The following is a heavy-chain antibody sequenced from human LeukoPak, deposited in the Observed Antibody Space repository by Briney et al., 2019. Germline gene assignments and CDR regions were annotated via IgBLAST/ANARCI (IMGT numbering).Heavy chain of an antibody. J-gene: IGHJ5*02. V-gene: IGHV4-4*07. Sequence: NPSETLSLTCTVSDGSISTNYRSWLRQPAGKGLEWIGRIYASGSTNYKPSLKSRVTMSVDTSKNQFSLKLSSVTAADTAVYYGARETHNGRYSLDNWFDPWGQGTLVTVSS. CDR1: DGSISTNY. CDR3: ARETHNGRYSLDNWFDP. D-gene: IGHD1-26*01. CDR2: IYASGST.